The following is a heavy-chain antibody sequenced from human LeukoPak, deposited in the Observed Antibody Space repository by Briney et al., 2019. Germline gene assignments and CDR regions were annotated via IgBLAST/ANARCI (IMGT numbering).Heavy chain of an antibody. CDR2: ISSSGSTI. J-gene: IGHJ5*02. V-gene: IGHV3-48*04. CDR3: ASQPGIAAAGTGVT. D-gene: IGHD6-13*01. Sequence: GGSLRLSCAASGFTFSSYWMSWVRQAPGKGLEWVSYISSSGSTIYYADSVKGRFTISRDNAKNSLYLQMNSLRAEDTAVYYCASQPGIAAAGTGVTWGQGTLVTVSS. CDR1: GFTFSSYW.